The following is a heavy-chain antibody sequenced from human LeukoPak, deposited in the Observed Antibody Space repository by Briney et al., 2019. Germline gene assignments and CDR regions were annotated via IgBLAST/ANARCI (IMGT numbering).Heavy chain of an antibody. V-gene: IGHV4-39*01. CDR3: ARHQGYSYGYYYYYYMDV. CDR2: IYYSGST. Sequence: PSETLSLTCTVSGGSVSSYYWGWIRQPPGKGLEWIGSIYYSGSTYYNPSLKSRVTISVDTSKNQFSLKLSSVTAADTAVYYCARHQGYSYGYYYYYYMDVWGKGTTVTISS. D-gene: IGHD5-18*01. CDR1: GGSVSSYY. J-gene: IGHJ6*03.